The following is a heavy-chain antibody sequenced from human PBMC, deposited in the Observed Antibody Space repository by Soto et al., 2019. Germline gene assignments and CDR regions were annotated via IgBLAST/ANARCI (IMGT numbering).Heavy chain of an antibody. J-gene: IGHJ6*03. Sequence: QVQLVQSGAEVKKPGSSVKVSCKASGGTFSSYTISWVRQAPGQGLEWMGRIIPILGIANYAQKFQGRVTITADKSTSTAYMELSSLRSEDTAVYYCARALIAAASDCYYYYMDVWGKGTTVTVSS. CDR2: IIPILGIA. D-gene: IGHD6-13*01. CDR3: ARALIAAASDCYYYYMDV. V-gene: IGHV1-69*02. CDR1: GGTFSSYT.